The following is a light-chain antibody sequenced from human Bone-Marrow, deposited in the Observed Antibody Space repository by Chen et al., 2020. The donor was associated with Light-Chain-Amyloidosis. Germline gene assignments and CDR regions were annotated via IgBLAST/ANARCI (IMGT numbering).Light chain of an antibody. CDR2: RDT. CDR1: DLPTKY. Sequence: SYELTQPPSVSVSPGQTARLTCSGDDLPTKYAYWYQQEPGQAPVLVIQRDTERPSGISERFSGSSSGTTATLTISGVQAEDEADYHCQSADSSGTYEVIVGGGTKLTVL. CDR3: QSADSSGTYEVI. V-gene: IGLV3-25*03. J-gene: IGLJ2*01.